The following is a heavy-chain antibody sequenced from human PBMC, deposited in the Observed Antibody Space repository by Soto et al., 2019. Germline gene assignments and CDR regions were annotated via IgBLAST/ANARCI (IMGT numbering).Heavy chain of an antibody. J-gene: IGHJ6*02. Sequence: ETLSLTCTVSGGSISSSSYYWGWIRQPPGKGLEWIGSIYYSGSTYYNPSLKSRVTISVDTSKNQFSLKLSSVTAADTAVYYCARRSRGSGTRIYYYYGMDVWGQGTTVTVSS. CDR2: IYYSGST. V-gene: IGHV4-39*01. CDR3: ARRSRGSGTRIYYYYGMDV. D-gene: IGHD3-10*01. CDR1: GGSISSSSYY.